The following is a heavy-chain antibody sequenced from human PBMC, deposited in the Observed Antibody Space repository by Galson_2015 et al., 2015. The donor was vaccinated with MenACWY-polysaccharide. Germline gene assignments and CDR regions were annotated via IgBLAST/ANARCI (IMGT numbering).Heavy chain of an antibody. CDR3: ARGGLPGAMDL. D-gene: IGHD2-2*01. V-gene: IGHV3-7*01. CDR2: MNQDGSVK. J-gene: IGHJ5*02. CDR1: GFSFNNHW. Sequence: SLRLSCAASGFSFNNHWMNWVRQAPGKGLEWVANMNQDGSVKYYIDSVKGRFTISRDNAKNSLSLQMNRLRGDDTAVYYRARGGLPGAMDLWGQGTLVTVSS.